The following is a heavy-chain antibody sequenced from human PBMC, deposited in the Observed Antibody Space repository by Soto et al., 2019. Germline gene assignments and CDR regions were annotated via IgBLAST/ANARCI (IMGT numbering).Heavy chain of an antibody. J-gene: IGHJ5*02. CDR1: GGSISSYY. CDR2: IYYSGTT. V-gene: IGHV4-59*01. D-gene: IGHD1-26*01. CDR3: ARYSGRYSYNWFDP. Sequence: TLSLTCTVSGGSISSYYWSWIRQPPGKGLEWIGYIYYSGTTNYNPSLKSRVTISVDTSKNQFSLKLSSVTAADTAVYYCARYSGRYSYNWFDPWGQGTLVTVSS.